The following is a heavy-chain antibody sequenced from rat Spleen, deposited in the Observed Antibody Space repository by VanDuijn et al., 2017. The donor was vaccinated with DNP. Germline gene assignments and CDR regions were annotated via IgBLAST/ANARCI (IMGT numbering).Heavy chain of an antibody. CDR2: ISTSGGST. V-gene: IGHV5S23*01. CDR1: GLTFSDYD. Sequence: EVHLVVSGGGLVQPGRSLKLSCAVSGLTFSDYDMAWVRQAPTKGLEWVASISTSGGSTYYRDSVKGRFPVSRDHAKSTLYLQMDSLRSEDTATYYCAKHDVYYGYYFDYWGQGVMVTVSS. J-gene: IGHJ2*01. D-gene: IGHD1-6*01. CDR3: AKHDVYYGYYFDY.